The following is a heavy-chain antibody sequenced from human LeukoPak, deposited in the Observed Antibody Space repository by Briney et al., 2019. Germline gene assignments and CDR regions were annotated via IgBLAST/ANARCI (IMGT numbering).Heavy chain of an antibody. CDR1: GFTFDDYA. CDR2: ISWNSGSI. J-gene: IGHJ4*02. Sequence: PGGSLRLSCAASGFTFDDYAMHWVRQAPGKGLGWVSGISWNSGSIGYADSVKGRFTISRDNAKNSLYLQMNSLRAEDTALYYCPKVAVAGNFDYWGQGTLVTVSS. D-gene: IGHD6-19*01. V-gene: IGHV3-9*01. CDR3: PKVAVAGNFDY.